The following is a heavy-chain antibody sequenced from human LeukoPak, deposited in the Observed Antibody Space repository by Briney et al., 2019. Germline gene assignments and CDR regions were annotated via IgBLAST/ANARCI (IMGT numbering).Heavy chain of an antibody. CDR2: ISSSSSTI. CDR1: GFTFSSYS. V-gene: IGHV3-48*02. D-gene: IGHD6-13*01. Sequence: GGSLRLSCAASGFTFSSYSMNWVRQAPGKGLEWVSYISSSSSTIYYADSVKGRFTISRDNAKNSLYLQMNSLRDEDTAVYYCARVAAAGNYYYGMDVWGQGATVTVSS. CDR3: ARVAAAGNYYYGMDV. J-gene: IGHJ6*02.